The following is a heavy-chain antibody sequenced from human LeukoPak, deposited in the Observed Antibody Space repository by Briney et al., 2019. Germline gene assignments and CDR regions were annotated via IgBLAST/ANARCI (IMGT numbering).Heavy chain of an antibody. V-gene: IGHV4-59*01. J-gene: IGHJ4*02. D-gene: IGHD2-2*01. CDR3: ARHYCSSSSCYAGFDY. CDR2: IYYSGKS. CDR1: GGAISSNY. Sequence: PSETLSLTCTVSGGAISSNYWSWIRQPPGKGPEWIGYIYYSGKSYYNPSLKSRVTISVDTSKNQFSLKLSSVTAADTAVYYCARHYCSSSSCYAGFDYWGQGTLVTVSS.